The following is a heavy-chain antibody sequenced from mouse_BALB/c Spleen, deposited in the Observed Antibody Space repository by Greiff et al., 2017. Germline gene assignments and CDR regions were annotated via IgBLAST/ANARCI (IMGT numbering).Heavy chain of an antibody. J-gene: IGHJ3*01. CDR1: GFTFSSYG. V-gene: IGHV5-6*01. CDR2: ISSGGSYT. D-gene: IGHD1-1*01. CDR3: ARIYYYGSSPSWFAY. Sequence: EVNVVESGGDLVKPGGSLKLSCAASGFTFSSYGVSWVRQTPDKRLEWVATISSGGSYTYYPDSVKGRFTISRDNAKNTLYLQMSSLKSEDTAMYYCARIYYYGSSPSWFAYWGQGTLVTVSA.